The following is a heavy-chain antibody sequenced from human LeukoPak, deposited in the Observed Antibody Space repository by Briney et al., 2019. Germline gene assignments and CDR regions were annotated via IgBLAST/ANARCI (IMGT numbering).Heavy chain of an antibody. J-gene: IGHJ4*02. Sequence: SETLSLTCTVSGGSISSSSYYWGWIRQPPGKGLAWIGSIYYSGSTYYNPSLKSRVTISVDTSKNQFSLKLSSVTAADTAVYYCARHEYGLLDYWGQGTLVTVSS. V-gene: IGHV4-39*01. CDR1: GGSISSSSYY. D-gene: IGHD4/OR15-4a*01. CDR3: ARHEYGLLDY. CDR2: IYYSGST.